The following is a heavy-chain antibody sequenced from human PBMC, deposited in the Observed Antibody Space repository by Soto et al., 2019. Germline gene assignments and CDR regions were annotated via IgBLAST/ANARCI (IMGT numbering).Heavy chain of an antibody. CDR1: GGSISSGGYY. J-gene: IGHJ4*02. CDR3: AGLSPSGYGYFDY. Sequence: QVQLQESGPGLVKPSQTLSLTCTVSGGSISSGGYYWSWVRQHPGKGLEWIGYIYYSGSPHYNPSMPVRVSITVDPSKNRFSVKLSSVTAADTAVYYCAGLSPSGYGYFDYWGQGTLVTVSS. CDR2: IYYSGSP. D-gene: IGHD6-25*01. V-gene: IGHV4-31*03.